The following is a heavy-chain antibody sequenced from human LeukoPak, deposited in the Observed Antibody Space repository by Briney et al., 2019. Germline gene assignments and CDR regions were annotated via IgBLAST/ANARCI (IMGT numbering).Heavy chain of an antibody. V-gene: IGHV3-21*01. CDR1: GFTFSSYE. CDR2: ISSSSSYI. J-gene: IGHJ3*02. Sequence: GGSLRLSCAASGFTFSSYEMNWVRQAPGKGLEWVSSISSSSSYIYYADSVKGRFTISRDNAKNSLYLQMNSLRAEDTAVYYCSTRRDAFDIWGQGTMVTVSS. CDR3: STRRDAFDI.